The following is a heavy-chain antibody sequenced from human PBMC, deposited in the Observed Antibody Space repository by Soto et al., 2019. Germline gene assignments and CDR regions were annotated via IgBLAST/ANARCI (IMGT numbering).Heavy chain of an antibody. J-gene: IGHJ6*01. CDR2: MRAKAFGGTT. V-gene: IGHV3-49*04. Sequence: GGSLRLSCKGSGFTFRDYAIGWVRQAPGKGLQWVGFMRAKAFGGTTEYATFVKGRFTISRDDSKSVAYLQMNSLETEDTAVYYCTREGAYTSPPYYYFYAMDVWGQGTRVTVSS. CDR3: TREGAYTSPPYYYFYAMDV. D-gene: IGHD2-2*01. CDR1: GFTFRDYA.